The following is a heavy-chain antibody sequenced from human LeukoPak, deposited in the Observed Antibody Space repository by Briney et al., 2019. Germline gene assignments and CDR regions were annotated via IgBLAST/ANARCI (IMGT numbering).Heavy chain of an antibody. Sequence: PGGSLRLSCAASGFTFSSYAMSWVRHAPGKGLEWVSSISVSGTYTYYADSVKGRFTISRDNSKNTLYLQMNSLRAEDTAVYYCAKTEWELPSAEFFQHWGQGTLVTVSS. V-gene: IGHV3-23*01. J-gene: IGHJ1*01. CDR2: ISVSGTYT. CDR3: AKTEWELPSAEFFQH. D-gene: IGHD1-26*01. CDR1: GFTFSSYA.